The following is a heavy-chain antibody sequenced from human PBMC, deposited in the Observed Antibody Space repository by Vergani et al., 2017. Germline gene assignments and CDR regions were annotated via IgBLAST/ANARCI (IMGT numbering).Heavy chain of an antibody. J-gene: IGHJ4*02. CDR1: GFTFSSYC. V-gene: IGHV3-7*01. D-gene: IGHD5-12*01. Sequence: EVQLVESGGGLVQPGGSLRLSCAASGFTFSSYCMSWVRQAPGKGLEWVANIKQDGSEKYYVDSVEGRFTISRDNAKNSLYLKMNSLRAEDTAVYYCARGPLKWLRLGGPGDYWGQGTLVTVSS. CDR2: IKQDGSEK. CDR3: ARGPLKWLRLGGPGDY.